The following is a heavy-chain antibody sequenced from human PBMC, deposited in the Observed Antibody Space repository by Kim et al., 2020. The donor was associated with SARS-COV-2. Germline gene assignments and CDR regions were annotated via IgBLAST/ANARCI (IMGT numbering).Heavy chain of an antibody. Sequence: TNYADSVKGRFTISRDNAKNSLYLQMNSLRAEDTAVYYCARDRLRGVPDYWGQGTLVTVSS. V-gene: IGHV3-11*06. CDR3: ARDRLRGVPDY. J-gene: IGHJ4*02. CDR2: T. D-gene: IGHD1-1*01.